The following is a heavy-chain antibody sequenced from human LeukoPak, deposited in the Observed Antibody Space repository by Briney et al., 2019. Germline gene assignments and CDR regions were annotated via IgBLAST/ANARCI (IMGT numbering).Heavy chain of an antibody. CDR2: ITISGHTK. J-gene: IGHJ5*02. V-gene: IGHV3-48*03. CDR1: GFDLHTYE. Sequence: PGGSLRLSCAASGFDLHTYEMNWVRQAPGKGLEWIADITISGHTKNYADSVKGRFTISRDSARTSPYLQMNSLRVEDTGVYFCARGDPHADLWGQGTLVTVSS. CDR3: ARGDPHADL.